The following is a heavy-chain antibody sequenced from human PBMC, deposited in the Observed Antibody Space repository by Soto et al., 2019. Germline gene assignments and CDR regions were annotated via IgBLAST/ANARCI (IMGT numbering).Heavy chain of an antibody. Sequence: GASVKVSCKASGYTFTSYGISWVRQAPGQGLEWMGWISAYNGNTNYAQKLQGRVTMTTDTSTSTAYMELRSLRSDDTAVYYCARTYYDILTGSVIIDYWGQGTLVTVSS. J-gene: IGHJ4*02. V-gene: IGHV1-18*01. CDR1: GYTFTSYG. CDR2: ISAYNGNT. D-gene: IGHD3-9*01. CDR3: ARTYYDILTGSVIIDY.